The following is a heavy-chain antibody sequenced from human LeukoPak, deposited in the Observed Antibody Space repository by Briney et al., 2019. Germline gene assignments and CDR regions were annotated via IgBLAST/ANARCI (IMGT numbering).Heavy chain of an antibody. CDR2: ISSNGGSP. V-gene: IGHV3-64*01. D-gene: IGHD3-3*01. J-gene: IGHJ4*02. Sequence: GGSLRLSCAASGFTFSSYAMHWVRQAPGKGLEYVSAISSNGGSPYYANSVKGRFTISRDNSKNTLYLQMGSLRAEDMAVYYCARDSGYDFWSGYYQPVDYWGQGTLVTVSS. CDR1: GFTFSSYA. CDR3: ARDSGYDFWSGYYQPVDY.